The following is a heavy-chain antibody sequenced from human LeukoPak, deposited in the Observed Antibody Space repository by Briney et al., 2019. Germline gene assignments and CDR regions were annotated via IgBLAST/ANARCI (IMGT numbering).Heavy chain of an antibody. Sequence: EASVKVSCKASGGTFSSYAISWVRQAPGQGLEWMGIINPSGGSTSYAQKFQGRVTMTRDTSTSTVYMELSSLRSEDTAVYYCASPWGDILTGLVYWGQGTLVTVSS. D-gene: IGHD3-9*01. CDR2: INPSGGST. CDR3: ASPWGDILTGLVY. CDR1: GGTFSSYA. J-gene: IGHJ4*02. V-gene: IGHV1-46*01.